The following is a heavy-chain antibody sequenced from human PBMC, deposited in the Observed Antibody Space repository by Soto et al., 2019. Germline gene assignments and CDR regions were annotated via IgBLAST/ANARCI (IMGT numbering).Heavy chain of an antibody. V-gene: IGHV3-30-3*01. J-gene: IGHJ5*02. D-gene: IGHD3-3*01. CDR1: GFTFSIYA. Sequence: PGGSLRLSCAASGFTFSIYAMHWVRHAPGKGLEWVAVISYDGSNKYYADSVKGRFTISRDNSKNTLYLQMNSLRAEDTAVYYCARERGIWSGYGRNNWFDPWGQGTLVTVSS. CDR2: ISYDGSNK. CDR3: ARERGIWSGYGRNNWFDP.